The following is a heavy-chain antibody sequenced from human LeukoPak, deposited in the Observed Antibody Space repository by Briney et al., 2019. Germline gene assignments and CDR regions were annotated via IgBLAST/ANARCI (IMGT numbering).Heavy chain of an antibody. CDR2: INPNSGGT. CDR1: GYTFTGYY. V-gene: IGHV1-2*02. Sequence: ASVKVSCKASGYTFTGYYIHWVRQAPGQGLAGMGWINPNSGGTNYAQKFQGRVTMTRDTSISTAYMELSRLTSDDTAVYYCARDTIVRDYSNSDYWGQGTLVTVSS. CDR3: ARDTIVRDYSNSDY. D-gene: IGHD4-11*01. J-gene: IGHJ4*02.